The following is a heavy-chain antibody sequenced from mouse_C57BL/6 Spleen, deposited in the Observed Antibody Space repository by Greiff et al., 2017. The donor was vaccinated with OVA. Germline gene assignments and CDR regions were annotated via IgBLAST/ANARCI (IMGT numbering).Heavy chain of an antibody. J-gene: IGHJ2*01. CDR3: VADFDY. V-gene: IGHV1-5*01. CDR1: GYTFTSYW. CDR2: IYPGNSDT. Sequence: EVQLQQPGAELVKPGASVKMSCKASGYTFTSYWMHWVKQRPGQGLEWIGAIYPGNSDTSYNQKFKGKAKLTAVTSASTAYMELSSLTNEDSAVYYCVADFDYWGQGTTLTVSS. D-gene: IGHD1-1*01.